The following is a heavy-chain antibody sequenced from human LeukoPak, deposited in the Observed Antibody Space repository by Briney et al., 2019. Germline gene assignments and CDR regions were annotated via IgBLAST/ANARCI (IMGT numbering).Heavy chain of an antibody. Sequence: ASVKVSCKASGYTFTSYGISWVRQAPGQGLEWMGWISAYNGNTNYAQKLQGRVTMTTDTSTSTAYMELSSLRSEDTAVYYCARPPRSSRSFDYWGQGTLVTVSS. CDR2: ISAYNGNT. CDR3: ARPPRSSRSFDY. V-gene: IGHV1-18*01. CDR1: GYTFTSYG. J-gene: IGHJ4*02. D-gene: IGHD6-13*01.